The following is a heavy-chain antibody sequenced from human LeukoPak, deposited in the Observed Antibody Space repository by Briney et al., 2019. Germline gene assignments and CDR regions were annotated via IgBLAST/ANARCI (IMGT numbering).Heavy chain of an antibody. Sequence: PGGSLRLSCAASGLTFSTYAMTWVRQPPGKGLEWVSTVGAGGRTTYYADSVRGRLTISRDNSKNTLYLQMNTLRAEDTALYYCAKGLDYYGSGSYDQWGQGTLVTVSS. J-gene: IGHJ4*02. CDR2: VGAGGRTT. CDR1: GLTFSTYA. D-gene: IGHD3-10*01. V-gene: IGHV3-23*01. CDR3: AKGLDYYGSGSYDQ.